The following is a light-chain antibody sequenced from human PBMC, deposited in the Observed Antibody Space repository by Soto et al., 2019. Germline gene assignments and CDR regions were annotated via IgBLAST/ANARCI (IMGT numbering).Light chain of an antibody. CDR1: QVISYY. Sequence: DIQMTQSPSSLSASVGDRVTITCRASQVISYYLAWYQQKPGKGPKLLIYDASTLQSGVPSRFSGSGSGTDFTLTISSLRPEDVATYYCPKYNGEFAFGPGTKVDIK. J-gene: IGKJ3*01. V-gene: IGKV1-27*01. CDR3: PKYNGEFA. CDR2: DAS.